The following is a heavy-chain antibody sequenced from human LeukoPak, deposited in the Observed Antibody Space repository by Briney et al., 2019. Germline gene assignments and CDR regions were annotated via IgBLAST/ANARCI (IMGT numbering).Heavy chain of an antibody. CDR2: ISGSGGST. CDR3: ARLARTYYDFWSGYYAVPNFDY. CDR1: GFTFSSYA. Sequence: PGGSLRLSCAASGFTFSSYAMSWVRQAPGKGLGWVSAISGSGGSTYYAGSVKGRFTISRHNSKNTLYLQMNSLRAEDTAVYYCARLARTYYDFWSGYYAVPNFDYWGQGTLVTVSS. J-gene: IGHJ4*02. D-gene: IGHD3-3*01. V-gene: IGHV3-23*01.